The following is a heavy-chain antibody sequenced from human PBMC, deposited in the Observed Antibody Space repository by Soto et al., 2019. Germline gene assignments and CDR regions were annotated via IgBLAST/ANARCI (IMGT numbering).Heavy chain of an antibody. V-gene: IGHV4-39*01. D-gene: IGHD6-19*01. J-gene: IGHJ4*02. CDR2: VYYSGST. Sequence: QLQLQESGPGLVKPSETLSLTCTVSGDSVSSSNYYWGWIRQPPGEGLEWIGSVYYSGSTYYNPSLKSRVTMSVDTSKNQFSLKLSSVTAADAAVYYCARHPTFSGWEYYFDYWGQGTPVTVSS. CDR1: GDSVSSSNYY. CDR3: ARHPTFSGWEYYFDY.